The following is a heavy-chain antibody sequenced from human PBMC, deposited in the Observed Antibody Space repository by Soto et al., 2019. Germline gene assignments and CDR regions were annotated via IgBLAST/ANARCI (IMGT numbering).Heavy chain of an antibody. CDR3: ARDEQWLDNYYYSGMDV. D-gene: IGHD6-19*01. CDR1: GYTFTSCG. Sequence: ASVKVSCKASGYTFTSCGISWVRQAPGQGLEWMGWISAYNGNTNYAQKLQGRVTMTTDTSTSTAYMELRSLRSDDTAVYYCARDEQWLDNYYYSGMDVWGQGTTVTVSS. CDR2: ISAYNGNT. J-gene: IGHJ6*02. V-gene: IGHV1-18*01.